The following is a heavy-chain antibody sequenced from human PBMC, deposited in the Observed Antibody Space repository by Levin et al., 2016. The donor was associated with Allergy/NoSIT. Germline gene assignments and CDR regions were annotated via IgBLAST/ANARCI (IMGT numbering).Heavy chain of an antibody. CDR3: AKSGYSYAWGY. Sequence: VRQAPGKGLDWVSVINRDGNKHYADSVKGRFTVSRDTSKNMVYLQMDSLRVDDTAMYFCAKSGYSYAWGYWGQGALVTVSS. D-gene: IGHD5-18*01. CDR2: INRDGNK. J-gene: IGHJ4*02. V-gene: IGHV3-66*01.